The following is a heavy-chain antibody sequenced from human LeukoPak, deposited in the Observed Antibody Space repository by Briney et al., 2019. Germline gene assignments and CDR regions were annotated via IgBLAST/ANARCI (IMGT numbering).Heavy chain of an antibody. CDR1: GGSISSGDYY. V-gene: IGHV4-30-4*01. D-gene: IGHD3-10*01. CDR3: ARAGVLYYFGY. Sequence: SETLSLTCTVSGGSISSGDYYWSCIRLPPGKGLEWIGYIYYSGSTYYNPSLKSRVTISVDTSKNQFSLKLSSVTAADTAVYYCARAGVLYYFGYWGQGTLVTVSS. CDR2: IYYSGST. J-gene: IGHJ4*02.